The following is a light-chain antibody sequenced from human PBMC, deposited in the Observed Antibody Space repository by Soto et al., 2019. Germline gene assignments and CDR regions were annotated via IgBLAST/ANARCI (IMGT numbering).Light chain of an antibody. CDR1: SSDVGSYTL. Sequence: QAVLTQPASVSGSPGQAITISRTGKSSDVGSYTLVSWYQQHPGKAPKLMIYEVSKRPSGVSNRFSGSKSGNTASLTISGLQAEDEADYYCCSYAGSSTPYVFGTGTKVTVL. V-gene: IGLV2-23*02. CDR3: CSYAGSSTPYV. CDR2: EVS. J-gene: IGLJ1*01.